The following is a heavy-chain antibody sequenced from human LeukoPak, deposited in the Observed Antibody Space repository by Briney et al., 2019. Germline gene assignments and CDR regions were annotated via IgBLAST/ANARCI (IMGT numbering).Heavy chain of an antibody. CDR1: GFTFSSYA. CDR2: ISYDGSNK. V-gene: IGHV3-30-3*01. J-gene: IGHJ4*02. Sequence: SGGSLRLSCAASGFTFSSYAMHWVRQAPGKGLEWVAVISYDGSNKYYADSVKGRFTTSRDNSKNTLYLQMNSLRAEDTAVYYCASITGITMIVVDLRAGDYWGQGTLVTVSS. D-gene: IGHD3-22*01. CDR3: ASITGITMIVVDLRAGDY.